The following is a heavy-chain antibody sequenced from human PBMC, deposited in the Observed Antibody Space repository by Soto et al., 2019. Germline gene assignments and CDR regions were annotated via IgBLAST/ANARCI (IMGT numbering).Heavy chain of an antibody. J-gene: IGHJ4*02. CDR3: SHRLLLTVFGLVTTTAIYFDF. CDR2: IYWDDDN. D-gene: IGHD3-3*01. Sequence: QITLKESGPTVVKPTETLTLTCTFSGFSLTTSGVGVGWVRQSPGKAPEWLALIYWDDDNRYSTSLKSRLTITKDTSKKLVVLTMSHVDPADAATYYCSHRLLLTVFGLVTTTAIYFDFWCQGTPVVVSS. V-gene: IGHV2-5*02. CDR1: GFSLTTSGVG.